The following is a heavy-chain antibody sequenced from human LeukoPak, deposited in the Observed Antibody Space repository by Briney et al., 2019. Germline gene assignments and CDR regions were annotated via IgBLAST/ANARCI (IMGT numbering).Heavy chain of an antibody. CDR2: LYSGADT. V-gene: IGHV3-53*01. J-gene: IGHJ2*01. D-gene: IGHD3-10*01. Sequence: GGSLRLSCAASGFTFSSYEMNWVRQAPGKGLEWVSILYSGADTYYADSVKGRFTISRGSSKNTLFLHMNSLRADDTAIYYCARVGDHYHWYFDLWGRGTRVSVSS. CDR1: GFTFSSYE. CDR3: ARVGDHYHWYFDL.